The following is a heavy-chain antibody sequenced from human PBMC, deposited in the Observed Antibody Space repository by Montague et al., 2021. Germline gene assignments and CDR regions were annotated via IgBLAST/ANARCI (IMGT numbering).Heavy chain of an antibody. D-gene: IGHD1-26*01. CDR2: VGHDGNYE. CDR1: GLSFNVYG. Sequence: SLRLSCAASGLSFNVYGMHWVRQAPGKGLERVAVVGHDGNYEKYADSVRGRFIVSRDNSRTTLYLQLNSLRAEDTAVYYCARDFRVGTYFDYLGQGTLVTVSS. J-gene: IGHJ4*02. CDR3: ARDFRVGTYFDY. V-gene: IGHV3-33*01.